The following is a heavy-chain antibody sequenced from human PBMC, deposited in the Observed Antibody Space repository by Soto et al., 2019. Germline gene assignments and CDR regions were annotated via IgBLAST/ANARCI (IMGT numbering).Heavy chain of an antibody. D-gene: IGHD3-22*01. CDR2: INPNSGGT. J-gene: IGHJ4*02. V-gene: IGHV1-2*04. CDR3: ARGIDYYDSNPSWSY. CDR1: GYTFTGYY. Sequence: ASVKVSCKASGYTFTGYYVHWVRQAPGQGLEWMGWINPNSGGTNCAQKFQGWVTMTRDTSISTAYMELSRLRSDDTAVYYCARGIDYYDSNPSWSYWRQRTLVTVSS.